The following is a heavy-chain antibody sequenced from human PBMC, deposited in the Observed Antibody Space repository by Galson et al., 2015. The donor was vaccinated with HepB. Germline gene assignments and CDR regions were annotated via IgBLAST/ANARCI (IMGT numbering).Heavy chain of an antibody. Sequence: SLRLSCAASGFTFSSYGMHWVRQAPGKGLEWVAVISYGGSNKYYADSVKGRFTISRDNSKNTLYLQMNSLRAEDTAVYYCAKDILLWFGEHNSYYYYGMDVWGQGTTVTVSS. CDR3: AKDILLWFGEHNSYYYYGMDV. J-gene: IGHJ6*02. CDR1: GFTFSSYG. D-gene: IGHD3-10*01. CDR2: ISYGGSNK. V-gene: IGHV3-30*18.